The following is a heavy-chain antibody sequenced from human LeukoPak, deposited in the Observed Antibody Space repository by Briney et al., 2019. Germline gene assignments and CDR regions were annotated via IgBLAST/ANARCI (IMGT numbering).Heavy chain of an antibody. CDR3: ARDDGRLDY. J-gene: IGHJ4*02. V-gene: IGHV4-59*01. CDR2: IYYSGST. Sequence: RTSETLSLTCTVSGGSLSSYYWSWIRQPPRKGLEWIGYIYYSGSTNYNPSLKSRVTISVDTSKNQFSLKLSSVTAADTAVYYCARDDGRLDYWGQGTLVTVSS. D-gene: IGHD1-26*01. CDR1: GGSLSSYY.